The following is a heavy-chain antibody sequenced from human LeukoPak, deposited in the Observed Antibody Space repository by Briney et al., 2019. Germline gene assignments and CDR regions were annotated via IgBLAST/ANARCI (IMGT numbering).Heavy chain of an antibody. CDR3: ARGCYYGSGLCY. J-gene: IGHJ4*02. CDR2: ISSSSSYI. CDR1: GFTFSSYE. Sequence: GGSLRLSCAASGFTFSSYEMNWVRQAPGKGLEWVSSISSSSSYIYYADSVKVRFTISRDNAKNSLYLQMNSLRAEDTAVYYCARGCYYGSGLCYWGQGTLVTVSS. V-gene: IGHV3-21*01. D-gene: IGHD3-10*01.